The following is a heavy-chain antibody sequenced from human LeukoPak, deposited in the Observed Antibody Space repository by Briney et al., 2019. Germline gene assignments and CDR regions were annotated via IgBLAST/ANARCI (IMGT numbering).Heavy chain of an antibody. D-gene: IGHD4-17*01. Sequence: SETLSLTCAVSGGSISSYNWWSWVRQPPGKGLEWIGEIYHSGSTNYNPSLKSRVTISVDTSTNQFSLKLGSVTAADTAVYYCARHPTVTTGKQFDYWGRGTLVTVSS. J-gene: IGHJ4*02. CDR1: GGSISSYNW. V-gene: IGHV4-4*02. CDR3: ARHPTVTTGKQFDY. CDR2: IYHSGST.